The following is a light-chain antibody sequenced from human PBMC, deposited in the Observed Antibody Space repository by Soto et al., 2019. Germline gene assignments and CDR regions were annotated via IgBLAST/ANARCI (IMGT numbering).Light chain of an antibody. Sequence: QSALTQPASVSGSPGQSITISCTGTSSDVGAYNYVSWYQQHPGKAPKLMIYEVSNRPSGVSNRFSGSKSGNTASLTISGLQAEDEADYYCSSYTSNNTRLFGGGTKVTVL. V-gene: IGLV2-14*01. J-gene: IGLJ3*02. CDR3: SSYTSNNTRL. CDR1: SSDVGAYNY. CDR2: EVS.